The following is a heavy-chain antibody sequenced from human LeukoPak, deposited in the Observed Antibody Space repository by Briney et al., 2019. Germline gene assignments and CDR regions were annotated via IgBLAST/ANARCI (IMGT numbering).Heavy chain of an antibody. CDR3: ARDGILGARLTYFDY. CDR1: GFIFSSYA. D-gene: IGHD1-26*01. V-gene: IGHV3-30*04. Sequence: GGSLRLSCAASGFIFSSYAMDWVRQAPGKGLEWLATISYDGSTKDYADSVKGRFTISRENSRNMLYLQTNSLRPEDTAVYYCARDGILGARLTYFDYWGQGTLVTVSS. CDR2: ISYDGSTK. J-gene: IGHJ4*02.